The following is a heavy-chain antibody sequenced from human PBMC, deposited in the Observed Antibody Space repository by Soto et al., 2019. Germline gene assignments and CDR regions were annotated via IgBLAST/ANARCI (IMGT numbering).Heavy chain of an antibody. CDR2: IDSDGSST. CDR3: AKSPGGYYSFDI. CDR1: GFTFSNYW. D-gene: IGHD3-3*01. Sequence: GSLRLSCAASGFTFSNYWMHWVRQIPGQGLLWVSHIDSDGSSTSYADSVKGRFTISRDNANNTLYLQMNSLRAEDTAVYYCAKSPGGYYSFDIWGQGTMVTVSS. J-gene: IGHJ3*02. V-gene: IGHV3-74*01.